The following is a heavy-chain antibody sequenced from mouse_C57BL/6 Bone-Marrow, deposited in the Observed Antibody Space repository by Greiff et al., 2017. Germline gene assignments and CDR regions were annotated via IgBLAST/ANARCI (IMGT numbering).Heavy chain of an antibody. CDR2: LSSGGSYT. CDR1: GFTFSSYG. CDR3: ARPSPFAY. D-gene: IGHD6-2*01. Sequence: EVKLVESGGDLVKPGGSLKLSCAASGFTFSSYGMSWVRQTPDKRLEWVATLSSGGSYTYYPDSVKGRFTISRDNTNNTLYLQMSSLKSEDTAMYYCARPSPFAYWGQGTLVTVSA. V-gene: IGHV5-6*01. J-gene: IGHJ3*01.